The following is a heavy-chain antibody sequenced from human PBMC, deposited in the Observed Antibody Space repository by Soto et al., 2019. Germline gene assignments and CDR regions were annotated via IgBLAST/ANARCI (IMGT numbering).Heavy chain of an antibody. D-gene: IGHD2-2*02. J-gene: IGHJ5*02. CDR3: ARIGRESTTFYSLFDH. CDR1: GSSISTDFY. CDR2: IYHSGTT. V-gene: IGHV4-38-2*01. Sequence: PSETLSLTCVVSGSSISTDFYWGWIRQAPGKALEWIGSIYHSGTTYYNPSLRSRLTISVDTSNNQFSLMLRSVTAADTAVYHCARIGRESTTFYSLFDHWGQGSLVIVSS.